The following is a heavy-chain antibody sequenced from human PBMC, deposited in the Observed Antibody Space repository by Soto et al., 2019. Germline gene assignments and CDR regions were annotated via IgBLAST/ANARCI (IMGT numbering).Heavy chain of an antibody. CDR3: ARDALYYDILTGYYV. CDR1: GFTFSSYG. D-gene: IGHD3-9*01. CDR2: ISYDGSNK. Sequence: PGGSLRLSCAASGFTFSSYGMHWVRQAPGKGLEWVAVISYDGSNKYYADSVKGRFTISRDNAKNSLYLQMNSLRAEDTAVYYCARDALYYDILTGYYVWGQGTLVTVSS. J-gene: IGHJ4*02. V-gene: IGHV3-30*03.